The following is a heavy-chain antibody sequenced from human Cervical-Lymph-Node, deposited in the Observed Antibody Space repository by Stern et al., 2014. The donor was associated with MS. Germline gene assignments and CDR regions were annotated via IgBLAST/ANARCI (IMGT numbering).Heavy chain of an antibody. J-gene: IGHJ4*02. D-gene: IGHD3-16*02. V-gene: IGHV1-2*06. Sequence: QDQLVQSGAEVKKPGASVKVSCKASGYTFTGNYIHWVRQAPGQGLEWMGRINPSSGDADYAQKFQGRVAMTRDISISTVYLEINRLSFDDAATYYCARRVIGSSHFDYWGRGTLVTVSS. CDR3: ARRVIGSSHFDY. CDR2: INPSSGDA. CDR1: GYTFTGNY.